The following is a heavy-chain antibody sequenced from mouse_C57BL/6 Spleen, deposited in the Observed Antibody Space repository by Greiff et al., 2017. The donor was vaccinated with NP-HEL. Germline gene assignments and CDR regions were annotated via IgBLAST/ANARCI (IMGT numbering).Heavy chain of an antibody. CDR2: IDPSDSYT. V-gene: IGHV1-69*01. Sequence: QVQLKQPGAELVMPGASVKLSCKASGYTFTSYWMHWVKQRPGQGLEWIGEIDPSDSYTNYNQKFKGKSTLTVDKSSSTAYMQLSSLTSEDSAVYYCARKGRLGYDPYYAMDYWGQGTSVTVSS. J-gene: IGHJ4*01. CDR3: ARKGRLGYDPYYAMDY. D-gene: IGHD2-2*01. CDR1: GYTFTSYW.